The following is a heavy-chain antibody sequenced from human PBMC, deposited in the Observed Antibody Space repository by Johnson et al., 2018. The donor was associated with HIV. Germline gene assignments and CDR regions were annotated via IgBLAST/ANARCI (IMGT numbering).Heavy chain of an antibody. V-gene: IGHV3-30*04. J-gene: IGHJ3*02. CDR3: AREFARFLEWFQTDGRAFDI. Sequence: QMQLVESGGGVVQPGRSLRLSCAASGFTFSSYALHWVRQAPGKGLAWVASISSDGNNKYFADSVQGRFTISSDNSKNTLYLQMNSLRAADTAVYYCAREFARFLEWFQTDGRAFDIWGQGTMVTVSS. CDR2: ISSDGNNK. CDR1: GFTFSSYA. D-gene: IGHD3-3*01.